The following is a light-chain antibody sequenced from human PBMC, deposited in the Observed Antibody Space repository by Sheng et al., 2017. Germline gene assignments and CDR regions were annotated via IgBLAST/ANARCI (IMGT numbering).Light chain of an antibody. J-gene: IGKJ4*01. CDR2: RAS. Sequence: ETVMTQSPATLSVSLGERATLSCRASQSVTVNLAWYQQRPGQAPRLLIYRASTRATDVPPRFSGSGYGTEFTLTINSLQSEDFAVYYCQHYDKWPLPFGGGTKVEIK. CDR1: QSVTVN. CDR3: QHYDKWPLP. V-gene: IGKV3-15*01.